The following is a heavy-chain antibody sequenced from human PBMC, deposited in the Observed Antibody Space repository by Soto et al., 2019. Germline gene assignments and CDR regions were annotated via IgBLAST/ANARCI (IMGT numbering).Heavy chain of an antibody. V-gene: IGHV4-39*01. J-gene: IGHJ4*02. CDR2: IYYSGST. Sequence: SETLSLTCTVSGGSISSSSYYWGWIRQPPGKGLEWIGSIYYSGSTYYNPSLKSRVTISVDTSKNQFSLKLSSVTAADTAVYYCANLVRGVTRIDYWGQGTRVTVSS. CDR3: ANLVRGVTRIDY. D-gene: IGHD3-10*01. CDR1: GGSISSSSYY.